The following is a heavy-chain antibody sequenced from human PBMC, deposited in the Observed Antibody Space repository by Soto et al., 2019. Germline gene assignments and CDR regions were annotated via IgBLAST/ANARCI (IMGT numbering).Heavy chain of an antibody. CDR2: INHSGST. Sequence: QVQLQQWGAGLLKPSETLSLTCAVYGGSFSSFYWSWIRQPPGKGLEWIGEINHSGSTNYNPSLKSRVTLSVDTSKNQFSLKLSSVTAADTAVYYCAKPTYYDFWSGENHGLDVWGQGTTVTVSS. D-gene: IGHD3-3*01. V-gene: IGHV4-34*01. CDR3: AKPTYYDFWSGENHGLDV. CDR1: GGSFSSFY. J-gene: IGHJ6*02.